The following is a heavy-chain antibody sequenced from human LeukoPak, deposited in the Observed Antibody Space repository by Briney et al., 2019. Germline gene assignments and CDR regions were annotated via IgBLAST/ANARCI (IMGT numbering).Heavy chain of an antibody. CDR2: INPSGGST. CDR3: ARSIYYDILTGLNQEGWDFDY. V-gene: IGHV1-46*01. J-gene: IGHJ4*02. D-gene: IGHD3-9*01. CDR1: GYTFTSHF. Sequence: ASVKVSCKASGYTFTSHFMHWVRQAPGQGLEWMGIINPSGGSTSYAQKFQGRVTMTRDMSTSTVYMELSSLRSEDTAVYYCARSIYYDILTGLNQEGWDFDYWGQGTLVTVSS.